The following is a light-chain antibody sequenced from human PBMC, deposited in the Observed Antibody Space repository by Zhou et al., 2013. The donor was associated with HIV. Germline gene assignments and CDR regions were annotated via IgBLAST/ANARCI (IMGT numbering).Light chain of an antibody. CDR2: DNI. V-gene: IGLV1-40*01. Sequence: QSVLTQPPSVSGAPGQRVTISCTGSSSNIGAGYAVHWYQHLPGAVPKLLIYDNINRPSEVPDRVSGSKSGTSASLAITGLQAEDEADYYCQSFDNSLNAWVFGGGTKLTVL. J-gene: IGLJ3*02. CDR1: SSNIGAGYA. CDR3: QSFDNSLNAWV.